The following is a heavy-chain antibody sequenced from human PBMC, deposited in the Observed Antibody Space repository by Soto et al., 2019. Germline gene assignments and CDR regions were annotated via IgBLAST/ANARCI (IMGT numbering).Heavy chain of an antibody. CDR2: IYQRGGT. D-gene: IGHD2-8*01. CDR1: GGSISSGGYY. Sequence: QVQLQESGPGLVKPSETLSFTCNVSGGSISSGGYYWSWIRQLPGKGLEWIGYIYQRGGTYYNPALKRRITISVDTSKNQFSPKMTSVTAADTAVYFCARAPGRMMNALRYYYGLDVWGQGTTVTVSS. J-gene: IGHJ6*02. CDR3: ARAPGRMMNALRYYYGLDV. V-gene: IGHV4-31*02.